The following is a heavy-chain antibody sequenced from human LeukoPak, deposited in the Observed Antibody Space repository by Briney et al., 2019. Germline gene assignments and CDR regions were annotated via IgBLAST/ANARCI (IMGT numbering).Heavy chain of an antibody. CDR1: GFTFSSYA. Sequence: GGSLRLSCAASGFTFSSYAMSWVRQAPGKGLEWVSAISGRGGSTYYADSVKGRFTISRDNSKNTLYLQMNSLRAEDTAVYYCATLFGYYYDSSGYYPDYWGQGTLVTVSS. CDR3: ATLFGYYYDSSGYYPDY. J-gene: IGHJ4*02. D-gene: IGHD3-22*01. CDR2: ISGRGGST. V-gene: IGHV3-23*01.